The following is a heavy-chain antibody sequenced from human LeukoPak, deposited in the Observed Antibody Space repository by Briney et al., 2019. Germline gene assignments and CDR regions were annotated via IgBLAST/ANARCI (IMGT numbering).Heavy chain of an antibody. J-gene: IGHJ4*02. V-gene: IGHV4-34*01. CDR2: INHSGST. Sequence: PSETLSLTCAVYGGSFSGYYWSWIRQPPGKGLEWIGEINHSGSTNYNPSLKSRVTISVDTSKNQFSLKLSSVTAADTAVYCCARVGPKSYYDYVWGSYRSYYFDYWGQGTLVTVSS. CDR3: ARVGPKSYYDYVWGSYRSYYFDY. D-gene: IGHD3-16*02. CDR1: GGSFSGYY.